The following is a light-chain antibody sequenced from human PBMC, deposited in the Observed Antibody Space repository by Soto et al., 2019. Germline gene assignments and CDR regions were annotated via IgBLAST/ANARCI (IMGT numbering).Light chain of an antibody. CDR2: AAS. V-gene: IGKV1-39*01. CDR1: QFISSY. J-gene: IGKJ3*01. Sequence: DIQMTQSPSSLSASVGDRVTITCRASQFISSYLNWYQQKPGKAPQLLIYAASSLQSGVPSRFSGSGSGTDFTLTTSSLQPEDFATYYCQQSYSTPPTCGPGTKVDIK. CDR3: QQSYSTPPT.